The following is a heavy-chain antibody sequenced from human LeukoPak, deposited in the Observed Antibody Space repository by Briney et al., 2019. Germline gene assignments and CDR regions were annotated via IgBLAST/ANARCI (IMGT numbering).Heavy chain of an antibody. V-gene: IGHV4-61*02. D-gene: IGHD3-10*01. Sequence: SETLSLTCTVSGGSISSGSYYWSWIRQPAGRGLEWIGRIYTSGNTNYNPCLKSRVTISVDTSKNQFSLKLSSVTAADTAVYYCASLAGSQSGDDTFDIWGQGTMVTVSS. CDR1: GGSISSGSYY. J-gene: IGHJ3*02. CDR2: IYTSGNT. CDR3: ASLAGSQSGDDTFDI.